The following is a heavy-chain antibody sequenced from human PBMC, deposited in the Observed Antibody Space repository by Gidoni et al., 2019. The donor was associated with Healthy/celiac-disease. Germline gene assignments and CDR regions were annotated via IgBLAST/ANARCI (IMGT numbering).Heavy chain of an antibody. D-gene: IGHD6-13*01. CDR1: GFTFSSYA. J-gene: IGHJ4*02. CDR2: ISYDGSNK. V-gene: IGHV3-30-3*01. Sequence: QVQLVESGGGVVQPGRSLRLSCAASGFTFSSYAMHWVRQAPGKGLEWVAVISYDGSNKYYADSVKGRFTISRDNSKNTLYLQMNSLRAEDTAVDYCARDNIIGEWQQLPDYWGQGTLVTVSS. CDR3: ARDNIIGEWQQLPDY.